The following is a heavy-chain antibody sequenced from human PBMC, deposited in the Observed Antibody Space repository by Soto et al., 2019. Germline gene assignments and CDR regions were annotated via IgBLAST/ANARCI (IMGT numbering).Heavy chain of an antibody. J-gene: IGHJ4*02. V-gene: IGHV1-18*01. CDR2: ISADNGDT. Sequence: GASVKVSCKASGYSFDRYCISWVRQAPGQRPEWMGWISADNGDTRFSQKVQGRLTLTTDTSTNTAYMDLRSLSSDDTAVYYCARDRSYYYETSGYPFDYWGQGTQVTVSS. CDR1: GYSFDRYC. CDR3: ARDRSYYYETSGYPFDY. D-gene: IGHD3-22*01.